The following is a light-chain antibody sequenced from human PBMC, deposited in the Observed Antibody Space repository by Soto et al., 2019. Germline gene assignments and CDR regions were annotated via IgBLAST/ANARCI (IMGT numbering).Light chain of an antibody. J-gene: IGKJ5*01. CDR3: QQSYSTPIT. Sequence: DIQMTQSPSTLSASVGDRVTITCRASRTITMYLNWYQQKPGKAPKLLIYAASSLQSGVPSRFIGSGSGTNFTLTVSSLQPEDFATYYCQQSYSTPITFGQGTRLEIK. CDR1: RTITMY. CDR2: AAS. V-gene: IGKV1-39*01.